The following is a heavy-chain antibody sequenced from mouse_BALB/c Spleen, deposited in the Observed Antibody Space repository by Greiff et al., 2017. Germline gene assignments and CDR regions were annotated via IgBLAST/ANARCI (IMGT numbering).Heavy chain of an antibody. V-gene: IGHV5-4*02. Sequence: EVHLVESGGGLVKPGGSLKLSCAASGFTFSDYYMYWVRQTPEKRLEWVATISDGGSYTYYPDSVKGRFTISRDNAKNNLYLQMSSLKSEDTAMYYCAREGVYYGSYYAMDYWGQGTSVTVSS. CDR1: GFTFSDYY. CDR2: ISDGGSYT. CDR3: AREGVYYGSYYAMDY. J-gene: IGHJ4*01. D-gene: IGHD2-2*01.